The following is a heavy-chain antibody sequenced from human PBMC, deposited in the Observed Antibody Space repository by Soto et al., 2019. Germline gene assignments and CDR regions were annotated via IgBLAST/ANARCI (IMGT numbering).Heavy chain of an antibody. CDR2: IWYDGSNK. D-gene: IGHD4-17*01. CDR3: ARDLLWGRTTVEGY. J-gene: IGHJ4*02. Sequence: QVQLVESGGGVVQPGRSLRLSCAASGFTFSSYGMHWVRQAPGKGLEWVAVIWYDGSNKYYADSVKGRFTISRDNSKNTLYLQMNRLRAEDTAVYYCARDLLWGRTTVEGYWGQGTLVTVSS. V-gene: IGHV3-33*01. CDR1: GFTFSSYG.